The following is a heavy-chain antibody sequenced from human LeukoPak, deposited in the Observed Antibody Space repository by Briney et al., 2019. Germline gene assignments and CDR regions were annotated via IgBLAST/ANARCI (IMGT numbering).Heavy chain of an antibody. CDR3: ARGEMTTISPGGY. J-gene: IGHJ4*02. CDR2: INPNSGGT. Sequence: GASVKVSCKASGYTFTGYYFHWVRQAPGQGLEWMGRINPNSGGTNFAQKFQGRGTMTRDTSISTAHMELSRLTSADTAVYYCARGEMTTISPGGYWGQGTLVTVSS. CDR1: GYTFTGYY. D-gene: IGHD5-24*01. V-gene: IGHV1-2*06.